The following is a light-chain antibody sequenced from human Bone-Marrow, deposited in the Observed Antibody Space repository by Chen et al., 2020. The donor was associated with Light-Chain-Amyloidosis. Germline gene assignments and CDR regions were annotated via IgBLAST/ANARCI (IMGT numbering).Light chain of an antibody. V-gene: IGLV2-14*03. Sequence: QSALTQPASVSGSPGQSITISCTGTSSDIGAYKYVSWYQQHPDKAPKLIISDVSDRPSGVSNRFSGSKSGYTASLTISGLQAEDEADYYCTSYTSSDNWVFGGGTKLTVL. J-gene: IGLJ3*02. CDR2: DVS. CDR3: TSYTSSDNWV. CDR1: SSDIGAYKY.